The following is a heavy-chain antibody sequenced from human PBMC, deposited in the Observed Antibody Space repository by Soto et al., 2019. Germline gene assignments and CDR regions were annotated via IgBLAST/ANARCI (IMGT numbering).Heavy chain of an antibody. Sequence: SETLSLTCTVSGGSISSYYWSWIRQPPGKGLEWIGYIYYSGSTNYNPSLKSRVTISVDTSKNQFSLKLSSVTAADTAVYYCARYSGYDYGYFDYWGQGTLVTVSS. V-gene: IGHV4-59*01. D-gene: IGHD5-12*01. J-gene: IGHJ4*02. CDR2: IYYSGST. CDR3: ARYSGYDYGYFDY. CDR1: GGSISSYY.